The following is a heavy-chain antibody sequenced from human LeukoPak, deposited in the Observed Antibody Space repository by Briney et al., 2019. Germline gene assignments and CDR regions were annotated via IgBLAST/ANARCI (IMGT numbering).Heavy chain of an antibody. D-gene: IGHD4-23*01. CDR2: IYPGDSDT. J-gene: IGHJ4*02. V-gene: IGHV5-51*01. Sequence: GESLKISCTGSGYSFTSCWIGWVRQMPGKGLEWMGIIYPGDSDTRYSPSFQGQVTISADKSISTAYLQWSSLKASDTAMYYCARHGTRVVTNPFEDYWGQGTLVTVSS. CDR3: ARHGTRVVTNPFEDY. CDR1: GYSFTSCW.